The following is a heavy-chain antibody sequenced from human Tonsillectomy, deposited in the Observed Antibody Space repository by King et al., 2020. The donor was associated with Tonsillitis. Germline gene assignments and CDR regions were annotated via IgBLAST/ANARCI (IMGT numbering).Heavy chain of an antibody. V-gene: IGHV3-7*01. D-gene: IGHD3-16*01. CDR2: IKQDGSEK. Sequence: VQLVESGGGLVQPGGSQRLSCAASGFTFSRYWMSWVRQAPGKGLEWVATIKQDGSEKYYVDSAKGRFIISRDSAKNSLYLQMNSLRRDDTALYYCARTKSSSWGGYYLDYWGRGTLVTVSS. CDR3: ARTKSSSWGGYYLDY. J-gene: IGHJ4*02. CDR1: GFTFSRYW.